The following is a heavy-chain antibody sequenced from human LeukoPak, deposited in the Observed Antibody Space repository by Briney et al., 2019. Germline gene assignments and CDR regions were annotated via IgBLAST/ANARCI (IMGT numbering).Heavy chain of an antibody. Sequence: SETLSLTCAVYGGSFSGYYWSWIRQPPGKGLEWIGEINHSGSTNYNPSLKSRVHISVDTSKNQFSLKLSSVTAADTAVYYCARGRGPGSYNWFDPRGQGTLVTVCS. D-gene: IGHD1-1*01. CDR1: GGSFSGYY. V-gene: IGHV4-34*01. J-gene: IGHJ5*02. CDR2: INHSGST. CDR3: ARGRGPGSYNWFDP.